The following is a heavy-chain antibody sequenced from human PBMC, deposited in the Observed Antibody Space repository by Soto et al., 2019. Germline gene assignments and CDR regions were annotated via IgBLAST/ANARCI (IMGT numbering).Heavy chain of an antibody. D-gene: IGHD2-15*01. CDR3: TRAPLRCSGGSCYSADA. Sequence: GGSLRLSCAASGFTFSDYSMNWVRQAPGKGLEWVSYISRSGSDIYYADSVKGRFTISRDNAKNSLFLQMNSLRAEDTAVYYCTRAPLRCSGGSCYSADAWGQGTLVTVSS. CDR1: GFTFSDYS. J-gene: IGHJ5*02. CDR2: ISRSGSDI. V-gene: IGHV3-11*01.